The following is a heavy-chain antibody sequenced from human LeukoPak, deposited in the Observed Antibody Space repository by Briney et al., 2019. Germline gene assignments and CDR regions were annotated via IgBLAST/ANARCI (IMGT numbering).Heavy chain of an antibody. J-gene: IGHJ4*02. V-gene: IGHV3-74*01. CDR3: ARDLGSGGSCYRN. CDR2: INDDETVT. D-gene: IGHD2-15*01. CDR1: GFTFSTYW. Sequence: GGSLRLSCAASGFTFSTYWMHWARQAPGKGLVWVSRINDDETVTNYADSVKGRFTISRDNAKNTLYLQMNSLRAEDTAVYFCARDLGSGGSCYRNWGQGTLVTVSS.